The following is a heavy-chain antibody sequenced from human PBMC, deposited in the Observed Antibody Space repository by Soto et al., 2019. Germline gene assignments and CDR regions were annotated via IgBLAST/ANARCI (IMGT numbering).Heavy chain of an antibody. J-gene: IGHJ4*02. CDR3: ARDSPLPRMAIFGVITPGFDY. CDR2: IKQDGSEK. CDR1: GFTFSSYW. D-gene: IGHD3-3*01. V-gene: IGHV3-7*03. Sequence: PGGSLRLSCATSGFTFSSYWMSWVRQAPGKGLEWVANIKQDGSEKYYVDSVKGRFTISRDNAKNSLYLQMNSLRAEDTAFYYCARDSPLPRMAIFGVITPGFDYWGQGTLVTVSS.